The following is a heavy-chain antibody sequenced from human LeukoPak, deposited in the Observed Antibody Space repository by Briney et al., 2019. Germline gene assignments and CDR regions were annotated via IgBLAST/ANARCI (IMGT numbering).Heavy chain of an antibody. V-gene: IGHV4-61*02. CDR3: ARDPYYYDSSGYDY. CDR1: GDSISSGDYY. CDR2: ISSSGST. D-gene: IGHD3-22*01. J-gene: IGHJ4*02. Sequence: SETLSLTCTVSGDSISSGDYYWSWIRQPAGKGLEWIGRISSSGSTNYNPSLKSRVTISVDTSKNQFSLKLSSVTAADTAVYYCARDPYYYDSSGYDYWGQGTLVTVSS.